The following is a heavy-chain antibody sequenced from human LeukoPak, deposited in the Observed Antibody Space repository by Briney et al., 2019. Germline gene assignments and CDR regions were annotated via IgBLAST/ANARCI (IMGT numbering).Heavy chain of an antibody. Sequence: GGSLRLSCAASGFTVSSSYMSWVRQAPGKGLEWVSVIYSGGSTYYADSVKGRFTISRDNSKNTLYLQMNSLRAEDTAVYYCARDTRGYDFWSGYYLYGMDVWGQGTTVTVSS. CDR3: ARDTRGYDFWSGYYLYGMDV. D-gene: IGHD3-3*01. V-gene: IGHV3-53*01. CDR2: IYSGGST. CDR1: GFTVSSSY. J-gene: IGHJ6*02.